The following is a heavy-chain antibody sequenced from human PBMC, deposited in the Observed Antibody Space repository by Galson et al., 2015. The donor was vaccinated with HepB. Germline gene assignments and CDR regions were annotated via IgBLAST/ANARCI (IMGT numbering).Heavy chain of an antibody. CDR3: ARPFNQRGYSGYDYVGSRFDP. CDR2: ISPYNGNT. D-gene: IGHD5-12*01. J-gene: IGHJ5*02. CDR1: GYTFSNYG. Sequence: SVKVSCKASGYTFSNYGIIWVRQAPGQGLEWMGWISPYNGNTNYAQKLQGRVTMTTDTSTTTAYMELRSLSSDDTAVYFCARPFNQRGYSGYDYVGSRFDPWGQGTLVTVSS. V-gene: IGHV1-18*04.